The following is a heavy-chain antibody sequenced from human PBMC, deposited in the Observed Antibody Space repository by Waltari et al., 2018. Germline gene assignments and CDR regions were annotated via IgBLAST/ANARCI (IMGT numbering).Heavy chain of an antibody. D-gene: IGHD2-15*01. V-gene: IGHV1-2*02. Sequence: QVQLVQSGAELREPGASVKVSCKTSGYSFTGTLIHWVRQAPGQGLEWMGGINPNNGITNYAQKFQGRVTMTRDTSISTAYVELNSLRIDDTAVYYCAAKGVVLPATFDYWGQGTLVTVSS. CDR2: INPNNGIT. J-gene: IGHJ4*02. CDR3: AAKGVVLPATFDY. CDR1: GYSFTGTL.